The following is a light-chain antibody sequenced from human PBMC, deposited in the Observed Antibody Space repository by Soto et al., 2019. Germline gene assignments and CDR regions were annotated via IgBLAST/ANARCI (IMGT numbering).Light chain of an antibody. V-gene: IGLV1-44*01. CDR2: TDN. J-gene: IGLJ2*01. Sequence: QSVLTQPPSASGTPGQRVTISCSGSSSNIGCNTINWYQQLPGTAPKLLIYTDNQRPSGVPDRFSGSKSGTSASLVISGLQSEDEAGYYCASWDDSLNGVVFGGGTKVTVL. CDR3: ASWDDSLNGVV. CDR1: SSNIGCNT.